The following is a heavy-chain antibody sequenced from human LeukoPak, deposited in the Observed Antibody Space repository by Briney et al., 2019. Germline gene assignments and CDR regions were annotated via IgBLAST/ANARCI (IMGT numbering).Heavy chain of an antibody. D-gene: IGHD1-26*01. Sequence: GGSLRLSCEVSGFTFSSYSMNWVRQAPGKGLEWVSRINEDGSTTNYADSVKGRSTIFRDNAKNTLYLQMNSLRAEDTAVYYCVRDLGGRSGHWGQGTLVTVSS. J-gene: IGHJ4*02. V-gene: IGHV3-74*01. CDR3: VRDLGGRSGH. CDR2: INEDGSTT. CDR1: GFTFSSYS.